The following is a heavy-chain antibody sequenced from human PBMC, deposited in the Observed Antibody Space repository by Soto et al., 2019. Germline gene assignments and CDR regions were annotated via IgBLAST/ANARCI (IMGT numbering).Heavy chain of an antibody. CDR2: IYHTGNT. CDR1: TDSFNDYY. Sequence: QVRLHESGPGLVKPSETLSLTCTVSTDSFNDYYWSWIRQPPGKGLAWIGSIYHTGNTNYNPSLESRVRISVDTSKIQFSLSLSSVTAADTAVYYCARDVGIHDAFDIWGQGTLVTVSS. D-gene: IGHD5-18*01. V-gene: IGHV4-59*13. J-gene: IGHJ3*02. CDR3: ARDVGIHDAFDI.